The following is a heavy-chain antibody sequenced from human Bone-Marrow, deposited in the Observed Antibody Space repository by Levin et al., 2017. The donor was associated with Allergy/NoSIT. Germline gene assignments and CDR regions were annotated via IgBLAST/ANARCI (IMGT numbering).Heavy chain of an antibody. J-gene: IGHJ6*02. Sequence: KISCKASGGTFSSYAISWVRQAPGQGLEWMGGIIPIFGTANYAQKFQGRVTITADESTSTAYMELSSLRSEDTAVYYCARDLVVVVAATPYYYYYYGMDVWGQGTTVTVSS. CDR1: GGTFSSYA. CDR3: ARDLVVVVAATPYYYYYYGMDV. CDR2: IIPIFGTA. V-gene: IGHV1-69*01. D-gene: IGHD2-15*01.